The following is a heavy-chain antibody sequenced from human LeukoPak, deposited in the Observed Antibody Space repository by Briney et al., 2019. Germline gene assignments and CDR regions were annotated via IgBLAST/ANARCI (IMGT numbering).Heavy chain of an antibody. Sequence: PSETLSLTCAVYGGSFSGYYWSWIRQPPGKGLEWIGEINHSGSTNYNPSLKSRVTISVDTSKNQFSLKLSSVTAADTAVYYCATRGKPIQLWSKPPFGYWGQGTLVTVSS. D-gene: IGHD5-18*01. CDR2: INHSGST. V-gene: IGHV4-34*01. CDR3: ATRGKPIQLWSKPPFGY. J-gene: IGHJ4*02. CDR1: GGSFSGYY.